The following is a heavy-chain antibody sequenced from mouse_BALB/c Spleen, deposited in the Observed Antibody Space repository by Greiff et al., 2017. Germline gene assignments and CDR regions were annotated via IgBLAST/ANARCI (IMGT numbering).Heavy chain of an antibody. CDR3: ARRGGNYGFAMDY. CDR1: GYTFSSYW. CDR2: ILPGSGST. D-gene: IGHD2-1*01. Sequence: QVQLKQSGAELMKPGASVKISCKATGYTFSSYWIEWVKQRPGHGLEWIGEILPGSGSTNYNEKFKGKATFTADTSSNTAYMQLSSLTSEDSAVYYCARRGGNYGFAMDYWGQGTSVTVSS. J-gene: IGHJ4*01. V-gene: IGHV1-9*01.